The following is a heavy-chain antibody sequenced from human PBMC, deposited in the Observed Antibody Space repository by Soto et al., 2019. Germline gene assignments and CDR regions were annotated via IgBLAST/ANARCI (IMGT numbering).Heavy chain of an antibody. Sequence: QVHLVESGGGLVKPGGSLRLSCAASGFTFSDYYMSWIRQAPGKGLEWLSYSSDSGTFTRYADSVKGRFSISRDNAKNSLYLQINSLRGEDTAIYYCARSGDNYNLLEYWGQGTPVTVSS. J-gene: IGHJ4*02. D-gene: IGHD1-1*01. CDR3: ARSGDNYNLLEY. CDR1: GFTFSDYY. V-gene: IGHV3-11*06. CDR2: SSDSGTFT.